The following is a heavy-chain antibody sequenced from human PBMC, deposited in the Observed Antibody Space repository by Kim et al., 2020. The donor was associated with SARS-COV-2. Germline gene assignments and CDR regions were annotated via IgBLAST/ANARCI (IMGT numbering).Heavy chain of an antibody. D-gene: IGHD6-19*01. V-gene: IGHV4-34*01. CDR2: INHSGST. J-gene: IGHJ4*02. CDR1: GGSFSNYY. Sequence: CAVYGGSFSNYYWSWIRQPPGKGLEWIGEINHSGSTNYNPSLKSRVTISVDASKSQFSLKLTSVTAADTAVYYCARGTPVAGTDFWGQGTLAT. CDR3: ARGTPVAGTDF.